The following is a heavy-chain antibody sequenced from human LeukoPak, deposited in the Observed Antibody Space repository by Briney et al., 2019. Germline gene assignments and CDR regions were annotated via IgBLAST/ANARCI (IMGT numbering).Heavy chain of an antibody. D-gene: IGHD3-22*01. J-gene: IGHJ3*02. CDR1: GFTFSSYA. Sequence: GGSLRLSCAASGFTFSSYAMSWVRQAPGKGLEWVSAISGSGGSTYYAGSVKGRFTISRDNSKNTLYLQMNSLRAEDTAVYYCAKVLETYYYDSSGFDAFDIWGQGTMVTVSS. V-gene: IGHV3-23*01. CDR2: ISGSGGST. CDR3: AKVLETYYYDSSGFDAFDI.